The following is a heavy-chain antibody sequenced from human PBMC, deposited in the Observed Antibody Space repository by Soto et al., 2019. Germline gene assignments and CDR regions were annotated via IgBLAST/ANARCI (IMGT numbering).Heavy chain of an antibody. V-gene: IGHV3-7*03. CDR1: GFTLSTYW. D-gene: IGHD6-19*01. CDR3: TRGAAVAGIDY. Sequence: EVQLVQSGGGLVQPGGSLRLSCAAAGFTLSTYWMSWVRQAPGKGLEWVANLKPDGSEKYYGDSVKGRFTISRDDAETTLYLQMNSLRGEDTAMYYCTRGAAVAGIDYWGQGTLVTVSS. J-gene: IGHJ4*02. CDR2: LKPDGSEK.